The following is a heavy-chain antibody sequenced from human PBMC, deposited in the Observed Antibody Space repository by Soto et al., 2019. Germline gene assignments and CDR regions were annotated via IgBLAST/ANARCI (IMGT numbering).Heavy chain of an antibody. CDR2: ISYDGSDQ. J-gene: IGHJ4*02. D-gene: IGHD2-15*01. V-gene: IGHV3-30*18. CDR3: AKSTYCNGGSSFPQY. CDR1: TFTFSDFG. Sequence: QVQVGEFGGGVVQPGRSLRLSCAGPTFTFSDFGFHWVRQAPGKGLECVAMISYDGSDQYYGDSVQGRFTIYRDDSKNTVYLQMNSLRAEDTDIYYCAKSTYCNGGSSFPQYWGPGTLVPVSS.